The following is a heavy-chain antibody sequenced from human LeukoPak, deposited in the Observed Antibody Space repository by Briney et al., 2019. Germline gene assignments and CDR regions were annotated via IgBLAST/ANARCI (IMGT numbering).Heavy chain of an antibody. CDR3: ASDYYDSSGYPW. Sequence: GGSLRLSCAASGFTFSSYSMNWVRQAPGKGLEWVSSISSSSRYIYYADSVKGRFTISRDNAKNSLYLQMNSLRAEDTAVYYCASDYYDSSGYPWWGQGTMVTVSS. D-gene: IGHD3-22*01. V-gene: IGHV3-21*01. CDR2: ISSSSRYI. CDR1: GFTFSSYS. J-gene: IGHJ3*01.